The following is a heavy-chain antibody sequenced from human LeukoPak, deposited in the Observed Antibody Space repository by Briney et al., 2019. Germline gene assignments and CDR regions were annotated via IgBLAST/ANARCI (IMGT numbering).Heavy chain of an antibody. D-gene: IGHD3-9*01. Sequence: GGSLRLSCAASGFTFSSYAMSWVRQAPGKGLEWVSAVSGSGGSTYYADSVKGRFTISRDNSKNTLYLQMSSLRAEDAAVYYCAKLERYFDNDYWGQGTLVTVSS. CDR3: AKLERYFDNDY. CDR2: VSGSGGST. V-gene: IGHV3-23*01. J-gene: IGHJ4*02. CDR1: GFTFSSYA.